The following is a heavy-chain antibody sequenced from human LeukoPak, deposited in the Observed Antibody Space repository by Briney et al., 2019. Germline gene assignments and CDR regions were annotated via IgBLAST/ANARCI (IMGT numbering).Heavy chain of an antibody. D-gene: IGHD5-18*01. CDR1: GFTFDDYA. J-gene: IGHJ6*03. CDR2: ISWNSGSI. CDR3: AKAVRGRGYSYGLRGALTMAYYYYMDV. Sequence: GRSLRLSCAASGFTFDDYAMHWVRHAPGKGLEWVSGISWNSGSIVYADSVKGRYTISRDNAKNSLYLQMNSLRAEDTALYYCAKAVRGRGYSYGLRGALTMAYYYYMDVWGKGTTVTVSS. V-gene: IGHV3-9*01.